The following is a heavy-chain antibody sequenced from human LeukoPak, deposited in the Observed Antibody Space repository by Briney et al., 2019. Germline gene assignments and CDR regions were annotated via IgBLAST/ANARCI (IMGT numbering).Heavy chain of an antibody. D-gene: IGHD1-1*01. CDR3: VRITSVTGGDC. Sequence: GGSLRLSCSASGFTFSAYAMYWVRQAPGKGLEYVSGISSNGGSSFYADSVKGRFTISRDNSKNTLYLQMSSLRAEDTAVYYCVRITSVTGGDCWGQGTRLTVSS. J-gene: IGHJ4*02. CDR1: GFTFSAYA. CDR2: ISSNGGSS. V-gene: IGHV3-64D*09.